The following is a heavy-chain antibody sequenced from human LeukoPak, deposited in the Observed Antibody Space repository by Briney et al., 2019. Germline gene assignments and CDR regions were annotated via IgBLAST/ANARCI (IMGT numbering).Heavy chain of an antibody. Sequence: GGSLRLSCAASGFTFSSYSMNWVRQAPGKGLEWVSYISSSSSTIYYADSVKGRFTISRDNAKNSLYLQMNSLGAEDTALYYCAKDIGEQQLGNFDYWGQGTLVTVSS. D-gene: IGHD6-13*01. V-gene: IGHV3-48*01. J-gene: IGHJ4*02. CDR3: AKDIGEQQLGNFDY. CDR2: ISSSSSTI. CDR1: GFTFSSYS.